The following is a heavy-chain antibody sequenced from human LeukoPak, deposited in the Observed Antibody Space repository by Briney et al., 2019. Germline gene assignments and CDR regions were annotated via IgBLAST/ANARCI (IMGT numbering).Heavy chain of an antibody. J-gene: IGHJ4*02. CDR3: AREGDSPFGSGSYYAGY. Sequence: ASVKVSCKASGYTFTGYYMHWVRQAPGQGLEWMGWINPNSGGTNYAQKFQGRVTMTRDTSISTAYMELSRLRSDDTAVYYCAREGDSPFGSGSYYAGYWGQGTLVTVSS. V-gene: IGHV1-2*02. CDR1: GYTFTGYY. D-gene: IGHD3-10*01. CDR2: INPNSGGT.